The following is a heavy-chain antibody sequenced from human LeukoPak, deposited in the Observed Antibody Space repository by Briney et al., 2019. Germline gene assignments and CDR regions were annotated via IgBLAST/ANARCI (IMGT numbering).Heavy chain of an antibody. CDR3: ARRVSSGYYHFDY. J-gene: IGHJ4*02. V-gene: IGHV5-51*01. Sequence: GESLKISCKGPGYSFTNYWIGWVRQMPGKGLEWMGIIYPGDSDTRYSSSFQGQVTISADKSISTAYLQWSSLKASDTAMYYCARRVSSGYYHFDYWGQGTLVTVSS. CDR2: IYPGDSDT. CDR1: GYSFTNYW. D-gene: IGHD3-22*01.